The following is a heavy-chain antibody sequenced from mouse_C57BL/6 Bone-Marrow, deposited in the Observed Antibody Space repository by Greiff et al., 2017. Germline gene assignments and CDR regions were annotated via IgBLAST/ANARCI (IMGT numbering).Heavy chain of an antibody. D-gene: IGHD1-1*01. V-gene: IGHV1-81*01. J-gene: IGHJ4*01. CDR2: IYPRSGNT. CDR1: GYTFTSYG. CDR3: ASIYPFYAMDY. Sequence: VKLVESGAELARPGASVKLSCKASGYTFTSYGISWVKQRTGQGLEWIGEIYPRSGNTYYNEKFKGKATLTADKSSSTAYMALLILTSEDSAVYFCASIYPFYAMDYWGQGTSVTVSS.